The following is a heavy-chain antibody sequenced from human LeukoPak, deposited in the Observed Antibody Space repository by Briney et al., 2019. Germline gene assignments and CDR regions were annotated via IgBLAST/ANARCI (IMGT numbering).Heavy chain of an antibody. J-gene: IGHJ4*02. CDR1: GGSISSYY. CDR2: INHSGST. D-gene: IGHD6-19*01. CDR3: ARPYSSGLYYFDY. V-gene: IGHV4-34*01. Sequence: SETLSLTCTVSGGSISSYYWSWIRQPPGKGLEWIGEINHSGSTNYNPSLKSRVTISVDTSKNQFSLKLSSVTAADTAVYYCARPYSSGLYYFDYWGQGTLVTVSS.